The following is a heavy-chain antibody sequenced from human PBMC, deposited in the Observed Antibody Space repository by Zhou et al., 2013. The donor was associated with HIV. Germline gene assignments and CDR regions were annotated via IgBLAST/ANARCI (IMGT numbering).Heavy chain of an antibody. CDR2: IIPIFGST. CDR3: ARDQGDTAMVTIPTPLGY. V-gene: IGHV1-69*12. Sequence: QVQLVQSGAEVKKPGSSVKVSCKAPGVNFGSYALTWVRQAPGQGLEWMGDIIPIFGSTTFPRKFQGRLTITADESTRTGYMELRGLRSEDTALYFCARDQGDTAMVTIPTPLGYWGQGTLVTVSS. D-gene: IGHD5-18*01. J-gene: IGHJ4*02. CDR1: GVNFGSYA.